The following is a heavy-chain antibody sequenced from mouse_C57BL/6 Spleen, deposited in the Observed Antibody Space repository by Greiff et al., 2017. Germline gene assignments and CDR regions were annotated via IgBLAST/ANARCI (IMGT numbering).Heavy chain of an antibody. CDR2: IWRGGST. V-gene: IGHV2-5*01. J-gene: IGHJ4*01. CDR1: GFSLTSYG. CDR3: AKNYYYGSSYAMDY. D-gene: IGHD1-1*01. Sequence: VKLMESGPGLVQPSQSLSITCTVSGFSLTSYGVHWVRQSPGKGLAWLGVIWRGGSTDYNAAFMSRLNVTNDNSNSQVFFKMNSLQAYDTAIYYCAKNYYYGSSYAMDYWGQGTSVTVSS.